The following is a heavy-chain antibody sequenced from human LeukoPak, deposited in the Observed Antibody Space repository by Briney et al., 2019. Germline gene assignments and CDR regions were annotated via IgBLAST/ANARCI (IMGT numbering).Heavy chain of an antibody. CDR1: GGSFTNYY. V-gene: IGHV4-34*01. D-gene: IGHD6-13*01. Sequence: SETLSLTCGVYGGSFTNYYWSWIRQPPGKGLEWIGEIDHSGITNYNSSLKSRVTISGDTSKNQFSLNLTSVTAADTAIYYCARRPRGGVPAAYNWFGPWGQGTLVSVSS. CDR3: ARRPRGGVPAAYNWFGP. J-gene: IGHJ5*02. CDR2: IDHSGIT.